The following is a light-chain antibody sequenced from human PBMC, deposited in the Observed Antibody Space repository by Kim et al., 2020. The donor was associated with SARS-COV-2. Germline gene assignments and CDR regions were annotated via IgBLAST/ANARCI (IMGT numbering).Light chain of an antibody. V-gene: IGLV1-47*01. CDR2: RNN. Sequence: GHRGTISRAESSSKSGSTYVYWYQQLPETAPKLLIYRNNQRPSGVPDRFSGSKSGTSASLAISGLRSEDEADYYCAAWDNSLSVGVFGGGTQLTVL. CDR3: AAWDNSLSVGV. J-gene: IGLJ3*02. CDR1: SSKSGSTY.